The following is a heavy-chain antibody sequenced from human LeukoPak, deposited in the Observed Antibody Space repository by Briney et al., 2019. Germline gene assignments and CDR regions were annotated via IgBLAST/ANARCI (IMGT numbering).Heavy chain of an antibody. J-gene: IGHJ3*02. Sequence: KPSETLSLTCTVSGGSISSYYWSWIRQPAGKGLEWIGRIYTSGSTNYNPSLKSRVTISVDTSKNQFSLKLSSVTAADTAVYYCARLLGITMIVVVITPNDAFDIWGQGTMVTVSS. CDR1: GGSISSYY. D-gene: IGHD3-22*01. CDR3: ARLLGITMIVVVITPNDAFDI. V-gene: IGHV4-4*07. CDR2: IYTSGST.